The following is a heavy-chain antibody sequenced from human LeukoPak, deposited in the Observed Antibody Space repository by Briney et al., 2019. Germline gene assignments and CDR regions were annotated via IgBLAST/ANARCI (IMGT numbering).Heavy chain of an antibody. J-gene: IGHJ3*02. CDR1: GFTFRAYS. D-gene: IGHD2-21*01. Sequence: PGGSLRLSCAASGFTFRAYSMNWVRQAPGKGPEWVSHISSSSSTIYYADSVKGRFTISRDNAKNTVYLQMNSLRAEDTAAYYCTRTYYSPDAFDIWGQGTMVTVSS. V-gene: IGHV3-48*04. CDR2: ISSSSSTI. CDR3: TRTYYSPDAFDI.